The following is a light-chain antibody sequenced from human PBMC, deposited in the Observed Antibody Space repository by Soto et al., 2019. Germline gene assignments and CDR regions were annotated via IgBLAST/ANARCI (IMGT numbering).Light chain of an antibody. CDR1: QSVPSNY. J-gene: IGKJ1*01. Sequence: EIVLKQSPGTLSLSPGERVTLSCRASQSVPSNYLAWYQPKPGQAPRLLIYGASSRATGIPDRFSGSGSRTDFTLTISRLEPEDFAVYYCQQYGSSGRTFGQGTKVDI. V-gene: IGKV3-20*01. CDR2: GAS. CDR3: QQYGSSGRT.